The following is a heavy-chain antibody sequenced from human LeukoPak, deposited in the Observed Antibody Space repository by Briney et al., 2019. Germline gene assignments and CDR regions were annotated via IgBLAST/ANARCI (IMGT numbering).Heavy chain of an antibody. CDR2: ISGRTGAT. D-gene: IGHD5-12*01. CDR3: AKCGNSGCHLIDY. J-gene: IGHJ4*02. CDR1: GFTFISYD. Sequence: GGSLRLSCAASGFTFISYDMNWVRQAPGKGLEWVSAISGRTGATYYADSEKGRFTISRDNSKSTLYLQMDSLRAEDTAVYYCAKCGNSGCHLIDYWGQGTLVTVSS. V-gene: IGHV3-23*01.